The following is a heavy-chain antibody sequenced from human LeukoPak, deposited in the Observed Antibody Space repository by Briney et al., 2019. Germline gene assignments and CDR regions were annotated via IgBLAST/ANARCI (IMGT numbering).Heavy chain of an antibody. CDR1: GFTFSCYW. J-gene: IGHJ4*02. Sequence: GGSLRLSCAASGFTFSCYWMSWVRQAPGKGLEWVANIKQDGSEKYYVDSVKGRFTISRDNAKNSLYLQMNSLRAEDTAVYYCASQGLDTAMAPHFDYWGQGTLVTVSS. CDR3: ASQGLDTAMAPHFDY. D-gene: IGHD5-18*01. V-gene: IGHV3-7*03. CDR2: IKQDGSEK.